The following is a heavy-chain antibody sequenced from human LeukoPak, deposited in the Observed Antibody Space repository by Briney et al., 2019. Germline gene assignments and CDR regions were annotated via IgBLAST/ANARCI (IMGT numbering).Heavy chain of an antibody. J-gene: IGHJ4*02. CDR3: ARGPRMIVVVITSFDY. V-gene: IGHV4-39*07. CDR2: IYYSGST. D-gene: IGHD3-22*01. CDR1: GGSISSSSYY. Sequence: SETLSLTCTVSGGSISSSSYYWGWIRQPPGKGLEWIGSIYYSGSTNYNPSLKSRVTISVDTSKNQFSLKLSSVTAADTAVYYCARGPRMIVVVITSFDYWGQGTLVTVSS.